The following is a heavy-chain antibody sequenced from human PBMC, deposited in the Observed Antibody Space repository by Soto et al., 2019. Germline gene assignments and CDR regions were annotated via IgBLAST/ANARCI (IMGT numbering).Heavy chain of an antibody. CDR2: IDYSGST. Sequence: QVQLQESGPGLVKPSQTLSLTCTVSGGSISSGGYYWSWIRQHPGKGLEWIGYIDYSGSTYYNPSLKSRVTISVDPSKNQFSLKLSSVTAADTAVYYCARFNGAIFGVVRHEYYFDYWGQGTLVTVSS. J-gene: IGHJ4*02. CDR1: GGSISSGGYY. D-gene: IGHD3-3*01. CDR3: ARFNGAIFGVVRHEYYFDY. V-gene: IGHV4-31*03.